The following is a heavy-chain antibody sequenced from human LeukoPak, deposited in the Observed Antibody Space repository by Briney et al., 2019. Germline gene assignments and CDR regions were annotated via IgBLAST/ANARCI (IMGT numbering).Heavy chain of an antibody. V-gene: IGHV3-53*01. Sequence: PGGSLRLSCAASGFTFSSYAMSWVRQAPGKGLEWVSVIYSGGSTYYADSVKGRFTISRDNSKNTLYLQMNSLRAEDTAVYYCASTHYGSGSMSFDYWGQGTLVTVSS. D-gene: IGHD3-10*01. CDR1: GFTFSSYA. J-gene: IGHJ4*02. CDR3: ASTHYGSGSMSFDY. CDR2: IYSGGST.